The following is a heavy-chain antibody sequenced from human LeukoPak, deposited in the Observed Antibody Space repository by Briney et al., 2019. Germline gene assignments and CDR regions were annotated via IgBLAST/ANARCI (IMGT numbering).Heavy chain of an antibody. J-gene: IGHJ3*02. CDR1: GGTFSSYA. CDR3: AIHLASIRYYIGQDI. D-gene: IGHD3-10*01. Sequence: SVKVSCKASGGTFSSYAISWVRQAPGQGLEWMGRIIPILGIANYAQKFQGRVTITADKSTSTAYMELSSLRSEDTAVYYCAIHLASIRYYIGQDIWGQGTMVTVSS. V-gene: IGHV1-69*04. CDR2: IIPILGIA.